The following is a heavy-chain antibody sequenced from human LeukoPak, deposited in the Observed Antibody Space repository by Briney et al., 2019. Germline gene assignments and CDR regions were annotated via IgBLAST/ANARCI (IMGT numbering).Heavy chain of an antibody. V-gene: IGHV1-18*01. Sequence: ASVKVSCKASGYTFIGYSISWVRQAPGHGLEWMGWITPYNGNTNYVQNFQGRVTMTTDTSTSTAYMELRSLRSDDTAVHYCAREYGGNPGLFGYWGQGTLVTVSS. CDR3: AREYGGNPGLFGY. CDR1: GYTFIGYS. J-gene: IGHJ4*02. D-gene: IGHD4-23*01. CDR2: ITPYNGNT.